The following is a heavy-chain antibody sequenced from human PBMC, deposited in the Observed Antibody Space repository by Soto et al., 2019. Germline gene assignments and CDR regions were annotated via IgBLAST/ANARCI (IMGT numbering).Heavy chain of an antibody. Sequence: EVHLVESGGDLVQPGGSLRLSCAASGFTFSTFWMTWVRQAPGKGPEWVANIKQDGSEKYYVDSVKGRFTISRDNAKNLLFLPMNHLGAEETAVYYCASSPSDVLYLGVFDFWGQGTPVTVSA. CDR3: ASSPSDVLYLGVFDF. CDR1: GFTFSTFW. V-gene: IGHV3-7*03. D-gene: IGHD3-10*01. J-gene: IGHJ4*02. CDR2: IKQDGSEK.